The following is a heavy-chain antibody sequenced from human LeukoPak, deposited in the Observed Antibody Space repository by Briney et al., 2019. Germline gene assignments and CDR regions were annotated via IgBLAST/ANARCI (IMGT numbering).Heavy chain of an antibody. CDR1: GFTFSSYE. D-gene: IGHD3-22*01. Sequence: GGSLRLSCAASGFTFSSYEMNWVRQAPGKGLEWVSYISSSGSTIYYADSVKGRFTISRDNAKNSLYLQMNSLRAEDTAVYYCARGNQVEYYYDSSAPFDYWGQGTLVTVSS. CDR2: ISSSGSTI. J-gene: IGHJ4*02. V-gene: IGHV3-48*03. CDR3: ARGNQVEYYYDSSAPFDY.